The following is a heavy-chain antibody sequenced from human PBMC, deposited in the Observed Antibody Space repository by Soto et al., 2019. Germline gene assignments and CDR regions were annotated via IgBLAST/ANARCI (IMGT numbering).Heavy chain of an antibody. CDR3: ARGRYGDY. Sequence: QVHLVQSGAEVKKPGASVKVSCKCSGYTFTSYGITWVRQAPGQGLEWMGWISAHNGNTDYAQKVQGRVTVTRDTSTSTAYMELMSMRSDDTAVYYCARGRYGDYWGQGALVTVSS. CDR1: GYTFTSYG. D-gene: IGHD1-1*01. J-gene: IGHJ4*02. V-gene: IGHV1-18*01. CDR2: ISAHNGNT.